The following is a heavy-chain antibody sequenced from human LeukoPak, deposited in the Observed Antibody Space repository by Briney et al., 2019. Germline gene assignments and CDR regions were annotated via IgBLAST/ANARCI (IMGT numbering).Heavy chain of an antibody. D-gene: IGHD6-19*01. CDR3: ARRIAVAGTDYFDY. V-gene: IGHV5-51*01. CDR1: GYRFINYW. CDR2: IYPGDSDI. J-gene: IGHJ4*02. Sequence: GESLKISCKGSGYRFINYWIGWVRQMPGKGLEWMGIIYPGDSDIRYSPSFQGQVTISADKSLTTAYLQWSSLKASDTAMYYCARRIAVAGTDYFDYWGQGTLVTVSS.